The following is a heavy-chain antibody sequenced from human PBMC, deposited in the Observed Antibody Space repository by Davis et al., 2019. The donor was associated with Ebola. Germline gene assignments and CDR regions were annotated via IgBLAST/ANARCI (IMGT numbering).Heavy chain of an antibody. D-gene: IGHD2-2*01. CDR2: ISSSSSTM. V-gene: IGHV3-48*01. Sequence: GESLKISCAASGITFSSYSMNWVRQAPGKGLEWVSYISSSSSTMYYADSVKGRFTISRDKSENTLYLHMDSLRAEDTAIYYCARVSIPGGYQYMDVWGKGTTVTVSS. J-gene: IGHJ6*03. CDR1: GITFSSYS. CDR3: ARVSIPGGYQYMDV.